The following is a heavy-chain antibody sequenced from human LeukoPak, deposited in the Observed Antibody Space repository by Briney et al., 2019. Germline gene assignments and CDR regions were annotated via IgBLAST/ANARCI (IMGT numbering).Heavy chain of an antibody. V-gene: IGHV3-11*04. J-gene: IGHJ4*02. CDR3: ARNGLGYCSSTSCYGSVY. CDR1: GFTFSDYY. D-gene: IGHD2-2*01. CDR2: ISSSGSTI. Sequence: PGGSLRLSCAASGFTFSDYYMSWIRQAPGKGLEWVSYISSSGSTIYYADSVKGRFSISRDNAKNSLYLQMNSLRAEDTAVYYCARNGLGYCSSTSCYGSVYWGQGTLVTVSS.